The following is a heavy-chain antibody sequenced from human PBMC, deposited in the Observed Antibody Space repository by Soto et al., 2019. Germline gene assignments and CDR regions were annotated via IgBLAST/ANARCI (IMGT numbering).Heavy chain of an antibody. J-gene: IGHJ4*02. D-gene: IGHD1-26*01. V-gene: IGHV3-21*01. CDR2: INGRSNYK. CDR3: VFYYVLVGSNSAIDF. Sequence: GGSLRLSCATSGFSFSTYNMNWVRQAPGKGLEWVSSINGRSNYKYYTDSVKGRFAISRDNPKNSLYLQMDSLRVEDTAVYYCVFYYVLVGSNSAIDFSGQATLGTVSS. CDR1: GFSFSTYN.